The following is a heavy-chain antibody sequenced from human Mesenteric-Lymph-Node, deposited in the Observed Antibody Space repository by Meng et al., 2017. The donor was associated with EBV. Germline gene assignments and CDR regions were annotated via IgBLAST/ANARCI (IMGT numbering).Heavy chain of an antibody. CDR1: GGSFTDHY. D-gene: IGHD3-10*01. CDR3: ARSSYGSGSYSPFDF. J-gene: IGHJ4*02. CDR2: INHSGGT. Sequence: VQLQQWGAGLLKPSETLSLTCTVYGGSFTDHYWTWIRQPPGKGLEWIAEINHSGGTNYNLSLKNRVTISIDLSKNHFSLKVSSVTAADTAVYYCARSSYGSGSYSPFDFWGEGNLVTVFS. V-gene: IGHV4-34*01.